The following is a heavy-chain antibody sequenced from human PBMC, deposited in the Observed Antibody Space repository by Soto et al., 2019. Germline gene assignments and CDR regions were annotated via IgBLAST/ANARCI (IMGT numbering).Heavy chain of an antibody. V-gene: IGHV4-59*01. CDR1: GGSISSYY. CDR2: IYYSGST. J-gene: IGHJ6*03. CDR3: ARGSGRYSNYGSSPMDV. Sequence: SETLSLTCTVSGGSISSYYWSWIRQPPGKGLEWIGYIYYSGSTNYNPSLKSRVTISVDTSKNQFSLKLSSVTAADTAVYYCARGSGRYSNYGSSPMDVWGKGTTVTVSS. D-gene: IGHD4-4*01.